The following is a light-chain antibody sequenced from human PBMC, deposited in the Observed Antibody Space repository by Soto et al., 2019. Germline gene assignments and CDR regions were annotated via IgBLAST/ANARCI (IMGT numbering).Light chain of an antibody. J-gene: IGKJ2*01. CDR1: QDIGNF. CDR2: DAS. V-gene: IGKV1-33*01. Sequence: DIQMTQSPSSLSASVGDRVTITCQASQDIGNFLNWYQQKPGKAPKLLIYDASNLQTGVPSRFSGSGSGTHFTFTISSLQPEDSSTYYCHQYDNVPQTFGQGTKLEIK. CDR3: HQYDNVPQT.